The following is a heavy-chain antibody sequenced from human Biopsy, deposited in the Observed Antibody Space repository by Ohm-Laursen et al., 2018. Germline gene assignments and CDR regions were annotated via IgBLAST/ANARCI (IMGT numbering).Heavy chain of an antibody. V-gene: IGHV1-24*01. CDR2: FDREERKT. J-gene: IGHJ4*02. Sequence: ASVKVSCKVSGYTLTELSIHWVRQTGGKGLEWMGGFDREERKTVYAEKFQGRVIMTEDTSTDTVYTEVTSLRSDDTAVYYCATGPYYDTRFYYNVRPFDFWGQGTLVTVSS. CDR3: ATGPYYDTRFYYNVRPFDF. D-gene: IGHD3-10*01. CDR1: GYTLTELS.